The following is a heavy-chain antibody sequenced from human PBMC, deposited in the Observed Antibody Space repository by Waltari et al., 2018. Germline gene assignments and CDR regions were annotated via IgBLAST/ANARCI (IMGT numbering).Heavy chain of an antibody. CDR3: TRDPHSSGWGWGFDY. D-gene: IGHD6-19*01. J-gene: IGHJ4*02. CDR2: INAGNAYT. CDR1: GYAFVNYA. Sequence: QVQFVQSGAEVKKPGASVKISCTASGYAFVNYAIHWVRQAPGQRLEWMGWINAGNAYTKYSQNFQDRLIITRDTSANTAYMELGSLTSEDTAVYYCTRDPHSSGWGWGFDYWGQGTLVTVSS. V-gene: IGHV1-3*01.